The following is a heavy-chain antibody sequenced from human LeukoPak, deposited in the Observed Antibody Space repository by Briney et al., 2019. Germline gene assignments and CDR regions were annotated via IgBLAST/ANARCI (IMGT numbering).Heavy chain of an antibody. J-gene: IGHJ4*02. V-gene: IGHV4-4*02. Sequence: PSETLSLTCAVSGGSISSTNWWSWVGQPPGKGLGWIGEIYRSGTTNYKPSLKSRVTISLDKSRNHFSLKLTSVTAADSAVYYCARRSPYSTGWSSYFDYWGQGALVTVSS. CDR1: GGSISSTNW. CDR2: IYRSGTT. CDR3: ARRSPYSTGWSSYFDY. D-gene: IGHD6-19*01.